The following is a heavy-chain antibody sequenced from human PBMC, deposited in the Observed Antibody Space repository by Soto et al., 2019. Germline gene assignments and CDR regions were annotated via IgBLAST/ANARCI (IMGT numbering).Heavy chain of an antibody. J-gene: IGHJ5*02. Sequence: ASVKVSCKASGYTFTSYGISWVRQAPGQGLEWMGWISAYNGNTNYAQKLQGRVTMTTDTSTSTAYMELRSLRSGDTAVYYCARDLSRSSWHTENWFDPWGQGTLVTVSS. CDR2: ISAYNGNT. CDR1: GYTFTSYG. CDR3: ARDLSRSSWHTENWFDP. V-gene: IGHV1-18*01. D-gene: IGHD6-13*01.